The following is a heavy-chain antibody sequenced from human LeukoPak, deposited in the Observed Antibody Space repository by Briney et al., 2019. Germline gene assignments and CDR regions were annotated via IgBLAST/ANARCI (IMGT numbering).Heavy chain of an antibody. CDR3: ARGGGDSHFDY. V-gene: IGHV1-46*01. CDR2: INPSGGST. J-gene: IGHJ4*02. Sequence: ASVKVSCKASGGTFSSYAISWVRQAPGQGLEWMGIINPSGGSTSYAQKFQGRVTMTRDTSTSTFYMELSSLRSEDTAVYYCARGGGDSHFDYWGQGTLVTVSS. D-gene: IGHD3-22*01. CDR1: GGTFSSYA.